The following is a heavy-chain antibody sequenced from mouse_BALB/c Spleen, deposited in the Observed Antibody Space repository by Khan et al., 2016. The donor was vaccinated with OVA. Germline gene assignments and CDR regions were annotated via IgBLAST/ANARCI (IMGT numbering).Heavy chain of an antibody. CDR3: TRNGYGNYESWDY. J-gene: IGHJ2*01. CDR2: IYPGNSDT. Sequence: VQLQQSGTVLARPGASVKMSCKASGYTFTSYWMHWVKQRPGQGLEWIGAIYPGNSDTNYNQKFKGKAKLTAVTSTSTASMELNSLTNADSAVYYCTRNGYGNYESWDYWGQGTTLTVSS. D-gene: IGHD2-1*01. V-gene: IGHV1-5*01. CDR1: GYTFTSYW.